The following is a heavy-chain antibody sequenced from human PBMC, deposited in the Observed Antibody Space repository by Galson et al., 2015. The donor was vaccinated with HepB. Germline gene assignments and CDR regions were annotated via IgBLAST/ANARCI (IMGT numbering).Heavy chain of an antibody. CDR3: AKDLGLVVVPAAIAY. V-gene: IGHV3-23*01. J-gene: IGHJ4*02. Sequence: SLRLSCAASGFTFSSYAMSWVRQAPGKGLEWVSAISGSGSSTYYADSVKGRFTISRDNSKNTLYLQMNSLRAEDTAVYYCAKDLGLVVVPAAIAYWGQGTLVTVSS. D-gene: IGHD2-2*01. CDR1: GFTFSSYA. CDR2: ISGSGSST.